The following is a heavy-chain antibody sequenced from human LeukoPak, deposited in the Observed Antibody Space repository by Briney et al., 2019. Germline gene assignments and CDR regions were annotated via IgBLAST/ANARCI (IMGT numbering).Heavy chain of an antibody. D-gene: IGHD1-26*01. J-gene: IGHJ3*02. V-gene: IGHV7-4-1*02. CDR2: INTNTGNP. CDR3: ARDGDGYSASPEAFDI. Sequence: ASVKVSCKASGYTFTSYAMNWMRQAPGQGLEWMGCINTNTGNPTYAQGFTGRFVFSLDTSVSTAYLQISSLKAEDTAVYYCARDGDGYSASPEAFDIWGQGTMVTVSS. CDR1: GYTFTSYA.